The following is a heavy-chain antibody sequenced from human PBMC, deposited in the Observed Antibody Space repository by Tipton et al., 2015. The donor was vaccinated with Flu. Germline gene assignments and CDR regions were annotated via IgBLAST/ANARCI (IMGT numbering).Heavy chain of an antibody. CDR3: ARLSYYDVDLKNFYFDY. J-gene: IGHJ4*02. Sequence: TLSLTCTVSSGSIRSTNYFCAWIRQPPGKRLELIGSIYPSGTTYYNPSLKSRVTISVDTSKSQFSLMLRSVTAADTAVYYCARLSYYDVDLKNFYFDYWGQGALVTVPS. CDR2: IYPSGTT. V-gene: IGHV4-39*01. CDR1: SGSIRSTNYF. D-gene: IGHD3-10*02.